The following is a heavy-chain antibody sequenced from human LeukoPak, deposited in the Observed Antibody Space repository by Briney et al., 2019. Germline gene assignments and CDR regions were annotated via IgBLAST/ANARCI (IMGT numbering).Heavy chain of an antibody. V-gene: IGHV1-69*01. CDR1: GGTSSSYA. CDR2: IIPIFGTA. Sequence: ASVKVSCKASGGTSSSYAISWVRQAPGQGLEWMGGIIPIFGTANYAQKFQGRVTITADESTSTAYMELSSLRSEDTAVYYCARDSYSSGWLRHFDYWGQGTLVTVSS. J-gene: IGHJ4*02. CDR3: ARDSYSSGWLRHFDY. D-gene: IGHD6-19*01.